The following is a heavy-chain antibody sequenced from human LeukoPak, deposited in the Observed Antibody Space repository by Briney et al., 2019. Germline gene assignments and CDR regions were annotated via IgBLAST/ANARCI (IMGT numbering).Heavy chain of an antibody. D-gene: IGHD2/OR15-2a*01. CDR2: IYSGGST. CDR3: AREYGESSYYFDY. J-gene: IGHJ4*02. Sequence: PGGSLRLSCAASGFTVSSNYMSWVHQAPGKELEWVSVIYSGGSTYYADSVKGRFTISRDNSKNTLYLQMNSLRAEDTAVYYCAREYGESSYYFDYWGQGTLVTVSS. V-gene: IGHV3-66*01. CDR1: GFTVSSNY.